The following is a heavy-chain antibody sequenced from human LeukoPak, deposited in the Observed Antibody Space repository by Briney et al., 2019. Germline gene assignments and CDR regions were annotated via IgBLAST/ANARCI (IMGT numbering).Heavy chain of an antibody. CDR2: IYTSGST. CDR1: GGSISSYY. Sequence: SETLSLTCTVSGGSISSYYWSWIRQPPGKGLEWIGYIYTSGSTNYNPSLKSRVTISVDTSKNQFSLKLSSVTAADTAVYYCARGCGYNSLDYWGQGTLVTVSS. CDR3: ARGCGYNSLDY. D-gene: IGHD5-24*01. J-gene: IGHJ4*02. V-gene: IGHV4-4*09.